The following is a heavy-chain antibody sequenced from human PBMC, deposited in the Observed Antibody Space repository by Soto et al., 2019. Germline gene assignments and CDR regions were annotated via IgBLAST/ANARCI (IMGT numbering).Heavy chain of an antibody. CDR3: ARLYDFWSGYQYYYYGMDV. J-gene: IGHJ6*02. Sequence: SETLSLTCTVSNGSISSYYWSWIRQPPGKGLEWIGYVYYSGSTNYNPSLRSRVTISVDTSKNQFSLKLSSVTAADTAVYYCARLYDFWSGYQYYYYGMDVWGQGTTVTVSS. CDR2: VYYSGST. CDR1: NGSISSYY. V-gene: IGHV4-59*01. D-gene: IGHD3-3*01.